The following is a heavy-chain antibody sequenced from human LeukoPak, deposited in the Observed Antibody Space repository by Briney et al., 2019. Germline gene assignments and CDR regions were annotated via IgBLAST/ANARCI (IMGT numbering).Heavy chain of an antibody. CDR2: ISAYNGNT. CDR3: ARDPSPTYDFWRGRYYYYGMDV. J-gene: IGHJ6*02. Sequence: ASVKVSCKASGYTFTSYGISWVRQAPGQGLEWMGWISAYNGNTNYAQKLQGRVTMTTDTSTSTAYMELRSLRSDDTAVYYCARDPSPTYDFWRGRYYYYGMDVWGQGTTVTVSS. D-gene: IGHD3-3*01. CDR1: GYTFTSYG. V-gene: IGHV1-18*01.